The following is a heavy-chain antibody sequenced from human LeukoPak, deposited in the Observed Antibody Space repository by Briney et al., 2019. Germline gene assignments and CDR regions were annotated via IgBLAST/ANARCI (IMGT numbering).Heavy chain of an antibody. CDR1: GFSFSSYS. J-gene: IGHJ4*02. Sequence: PGGSLRLSCAASGFSFSSYSMHWVRQAPGKGLDWVAIISYDGSDKYYADSVNGRFTISRDNSKNTLYLQMNSLRAEDTAVYYCAKVRVVFNWNYAYYFDSWGQGTLVTVSS. CDR2: ISYDGSDK. V-gene: IGHV3-30*18. CDR3: AKVRVVFNWNYAYYFDS. D-gene: IGHD1-7*01.